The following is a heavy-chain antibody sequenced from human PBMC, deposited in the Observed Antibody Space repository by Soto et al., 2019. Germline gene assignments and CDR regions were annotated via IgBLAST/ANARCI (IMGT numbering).Heavy chain of an antibody. CDR1: GFTFSSYA. CDR3: AKDHRTTVTTRGVWYFDY. J-gene: IGHJ4*02. D-gene: IGHD4-17*01. CDR2: ISHDGRNK. V-gene: IGHV3-30*04. Sequence: ESGGGVVQPGRSLRLSCAASGFTFSSYAMHWVRQAPGKGLEWVALISHDGRNKYYADSVKGRFTISRDTSKNTLYLQMNSLRDEDTAVYYCAKDHRTTVTTRGVWYFDYWGQGTLVTVSS.